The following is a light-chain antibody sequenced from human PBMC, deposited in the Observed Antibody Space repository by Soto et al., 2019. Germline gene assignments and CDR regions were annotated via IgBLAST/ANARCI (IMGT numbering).Light chain of an antibody. CDR1: QSVSSN. J-gene: IGKJ1*01. CDR2: GAS. Sequence: EIVMTQSPATLSVSPGERATLSCRASQSVSSNLAWYQQKPGQAPRLLIYGASRGATGFPARFSGSGSGTDFTLTISRLEPEDFAVYYCQQYTTSSWTFGQGTKVDI. CDR3: QQYTTSSWT. V-gene: IGKV3-15*01.